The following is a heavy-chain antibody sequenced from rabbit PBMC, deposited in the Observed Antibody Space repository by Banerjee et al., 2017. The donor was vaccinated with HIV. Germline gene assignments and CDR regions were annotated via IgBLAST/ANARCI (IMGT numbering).Heavy chain of an antibody. CDR3: ARGYGVIGWNLNL. CDR2: IGAGSGTI. CDR1: GFSFRSAYY. V-gene: IGHV1S40*01. J-gene: IGHJ4*01. Sequence: QSLEESGGGLVKPGASLKLTCTASGFSFRSAYYMCWVRQAPGKGLEWIGCIGAGSGTIYYASWARGRFTISKTSSTTVTLEMTSLTAADTATYFCARGYGVIGWNLNLWGQGTLVTVS. D-gene: IGHD6-1*01.